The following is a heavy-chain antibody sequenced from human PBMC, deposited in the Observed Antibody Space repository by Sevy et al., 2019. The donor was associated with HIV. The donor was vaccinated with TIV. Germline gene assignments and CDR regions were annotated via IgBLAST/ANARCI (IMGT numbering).Heavy chain of an antibody. CDR2: IIPTFGTP. Sequence: ASVKVSCKASGDTFSTYGLSWVRQAPGKGLGGMGGIIPTFGTPNYARKFQAGVTITPDESASTAYMELSSLRSEDTALYYCAREGAVATTGDHDAFDIWGHGTLVTVSS. D-gene: IGHD7-27*01. CDR1: GDTFSTYG. V-gene: IGHV1-69*13. J-gene: IGHJ3*02. CDR3: AREGAVATTGDHDAFDI.